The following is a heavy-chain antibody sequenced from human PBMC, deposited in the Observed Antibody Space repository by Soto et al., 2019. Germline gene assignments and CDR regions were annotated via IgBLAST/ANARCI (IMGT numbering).Heavy chain of an antibody. Sequence: ASETLSLTCTVSGGSISSYYWSWIRQPPGEGLEWIGYVSYSGSTKYNPSLKSRVTISVDTSKNQFSLKINSVTAADTALYFFARGGSWFYLYYHMDVWGEGTMVTVSS. CDR3: ARGGSWFYLYYHMDV. CDR2: VSYSGST. V-gene: IGHV4-59*01. D-gene: IGHD3-10*01. J-gene: IGHJ6*03. CDR1: GGSISSYY.